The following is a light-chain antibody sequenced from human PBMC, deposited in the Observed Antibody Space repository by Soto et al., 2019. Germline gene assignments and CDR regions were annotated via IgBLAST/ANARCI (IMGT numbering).Light chain of an antibody. CDR2: VAS. J-gene: IGKJ1*01. V-gene: IGKV1-39*01. Sequence: DIQMTQSPSSLSASVGDRVTITCRASQSISNYLNWYQQKPGKAPNLLIYVASNLQSGVPPRFSGSGSGTEFNLTISSLQPEDLATYYCPQSYMTPQTFGQGTKVEIE. CDR3: PQSYMTPQT. CDR1: QSISNY.